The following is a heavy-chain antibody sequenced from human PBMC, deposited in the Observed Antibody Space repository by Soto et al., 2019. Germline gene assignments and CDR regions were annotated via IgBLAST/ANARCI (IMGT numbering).Heavy chain of an antibody. V-gene: IGHV4-61*01. D-gene: IGHD3-10*01. CDR1: GGSVSSGSYN. J-gene: IGHJ3*02. Sequence: PSETLSLTCTVPGGSVSSGSYNWNWIRQPPGKGLEWIGYMHYRGSANYNPSLKSRVTISVHTSKNQSSLKLSSVTAADTAVYYCARRDLGNDAFDIWGQGTMVTVSS. CDR3: ARRDLGNDAFDI. CDR2: MHYRGSA.